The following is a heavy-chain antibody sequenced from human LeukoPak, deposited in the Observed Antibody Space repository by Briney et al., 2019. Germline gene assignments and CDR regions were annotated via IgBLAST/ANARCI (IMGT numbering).Heavy chain of an antibody. CDR1: GFTFSSYG. CDR2: ISYDGSNK. CDR3: AKDSKWLRLSGLFNY. V-gene: IGHV3-30*18. D-gene: IGHD5-12*01. Sequence: GGSLRLSCAASGFTFSSYGMHWVRQAPGKGLEWVAVISYDGSNKYYADSVKGRFTISRDNSKNTLYLQMNSLRAEDTAVYYCAKDSKWLRLSGLFNYWGQGTLVTVSS. J-gene: IGHJ4*02.